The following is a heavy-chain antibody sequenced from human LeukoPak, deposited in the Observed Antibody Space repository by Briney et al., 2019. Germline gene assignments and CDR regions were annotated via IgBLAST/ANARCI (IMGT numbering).Heavy chain of an antibody. V-gene: IGHV3-7*01. CDR1: GFTFSSYW. Sequence: PGGSLRLSCAASGFTFSSYWMSWVRQAPGKGLEWVANIKQDGSEKYYVDSVKGRFTISRDNAKNSLYLQMNSLRAEDTAVYYCARATRYDYVTTGLDYWGQGTLVTVSS. D-gene: IGHD3-16*01. CDR3: ARATRYDYVTTGLDY. CDR2: IKQDGSEK. J-gene: IGHJ4*02.